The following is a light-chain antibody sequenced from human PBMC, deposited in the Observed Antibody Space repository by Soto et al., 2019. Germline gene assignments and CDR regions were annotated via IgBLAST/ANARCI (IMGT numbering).Light chain of an antibody. Sequence: TQSAAILAVSPGERASLSCRASQSISLSLARYQPKPGQAPRLLISDASTRATGIPARFSGSGSGTEFTLTISSLQSEDFALYYCRQYNSWPPGTLGQGTKVDI. J-gene: IGKJ2*01. CDR2: DAS. CDR1: QSISLS. CDR3: RQYNSWPPGT. V-gene: IGKV3-15*01.